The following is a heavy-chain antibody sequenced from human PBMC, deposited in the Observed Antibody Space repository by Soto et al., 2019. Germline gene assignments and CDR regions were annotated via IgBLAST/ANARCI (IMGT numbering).Heavy chain of an antibody. CDR3: ARDKITGLFDY. CDR2: INHSGST. V-gene: IGHV4-34*01. J-gene: IGHJ4*02. D-gene: IGHD2-8*02. CDR1: GGSSSGYY. Sequence: SETLSLTCAVYGGSSSGYYWTWIRQPPGTGLEWIGEINHSGSTNYNPSLESRVTISVDTSKNQFSLKLTSVTAADTAVYYCARDKITGLFDYWGQGTLVTVSS.